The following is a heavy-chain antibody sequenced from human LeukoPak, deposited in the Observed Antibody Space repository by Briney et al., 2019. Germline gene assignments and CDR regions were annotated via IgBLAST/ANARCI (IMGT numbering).Heavy chain of an antibody. D-gene: IGHD3-22*01. J-gene: IGHJ4*02. Sequence: PGGSLRLSCAASGIIVSSNYMSWVRQAPGKGLEWVSIIYRDGSTFYADSMKGRFTISRDNSKNTLYLQMNSLRDDDTAVYYCARGGGGSGSFDYWGQGTLVTVSS. CDR3: ARGGGGSGSFDY. CDR2: IYRDGST. V-gene: IGHV3-53*01. CDR1: GIIVSSNY.